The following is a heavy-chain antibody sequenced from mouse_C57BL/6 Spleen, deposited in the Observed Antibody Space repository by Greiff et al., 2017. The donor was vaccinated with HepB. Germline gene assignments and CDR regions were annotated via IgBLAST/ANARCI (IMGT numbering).Heavy chain of an antibody. CDR1: GFSLPSYG. J-gene: IGHJ3*01. Sequence: VQLQQSGPGLVQPSQSLSITCTVSGFSLPSYGVHWVRQPPGKGLEWLGVIWSGGSTDYNAAFISRLSISKDNSKSQVFFKMNSLQADDTAIYYCATSYYDYDSAWFAYWGQGTLVTVSA. CDR2: IWSGGST. CDR3: ATSYYDYDSAWFAY. V-gene: IGHV2-4*01. D-gene: IGHD2-4*01.